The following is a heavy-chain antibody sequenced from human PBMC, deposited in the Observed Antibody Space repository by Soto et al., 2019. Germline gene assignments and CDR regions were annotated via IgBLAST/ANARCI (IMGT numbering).Heavy chain of an antibody. D-gene: IGHD6-19*01. CDR1: GYSFTSYW. J-gene: IGHJ4*02. CDR2: IYPGDSDT. V-gene: IGHV5-51*01. Sequence: EVQLVQSGAEVKKPGESLKISCKGSGYSFTSYWIGWVRQMPGKGLEWMGIIYPGDSDTRYSPSFQGQVTISADKSISTAYLQWSSLKASDTAMYYCARQAPPRWAVAGTEGTYWGQGTLVTVSS. CDR3: ARQAPPRWAVAGTEGTY.